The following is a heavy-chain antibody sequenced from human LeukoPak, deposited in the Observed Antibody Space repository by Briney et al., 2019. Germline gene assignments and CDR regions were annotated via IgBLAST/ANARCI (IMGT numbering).Heavy chain of an antibody. D-gene: IGHD6-13*01. J-gene: IGHJ4*02. Sequence: PWASVKVSCKASGYTFTSYGISWVRQAPGQGLEWMGWISAYNGNTNYAQKLQSRVTMTTDTSTSTAYMELRSLRSDDTAVYYCARDRGWQQLVPLYFDYWGQGTLVTVSS. CDR3: ARDRGWQQLVPLYFDY. CDR2: ISAYNGNT. V-gene: IGHV1-18*01. CDR1: GYTFTSYG.